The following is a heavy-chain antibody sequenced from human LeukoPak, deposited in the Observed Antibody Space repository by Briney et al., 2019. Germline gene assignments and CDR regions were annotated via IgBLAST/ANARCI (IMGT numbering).Heavy chain of an antibody. Sequence: PSETLSLTCTVSGGSISSRTYFWGWIRQPPGKGLEWIGNIYYSSCSTYYNPSLKSRITISVDTSKNQISLKLSSVTAADTAVYYCASQVYCSAGSCYSNFWGQGTLVTVSS. CDR3: ASQVYCSAGSCYSNF. CDR2: IYYSSCST. J-gene: IGHJ4*02. D-gene: IGHD2-15*01. V-gene: IGHV4-39*01. CDR1: GGSISSRTYF.